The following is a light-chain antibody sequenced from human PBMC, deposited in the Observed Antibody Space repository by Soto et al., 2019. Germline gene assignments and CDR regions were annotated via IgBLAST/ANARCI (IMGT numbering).Light chain of an antibody. CDR3: SSCTNLHTRACV. J-gene: IGLJ1*01. CDR1: SCDVGSYNR. V-gene: IGLV2-14*01. CDR2: EVT. Sequence: SGLAQPGCVSGSPGQSITISCRGRSCDVGSYNRVAWYEQHPGKAPKFIIYEVTDRPSGVSNGFSGSRSGSAACLTISGIPAEDEAEYSVSSCTNLHTRACVFGTGTKGT.